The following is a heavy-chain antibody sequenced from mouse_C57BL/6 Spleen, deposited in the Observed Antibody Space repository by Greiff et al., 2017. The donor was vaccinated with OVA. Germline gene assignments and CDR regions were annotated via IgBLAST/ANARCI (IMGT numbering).Heavy chain of an antibody. J-gene: IGHJ2*01. CDR3: ARRGTAQAYFDY. CDR1: GYTFTSYW. D-gene: IGHD3-2*02. CDR2: IDPSDSET. V-gene: IGHV1-52*01. Sequence: QVQLKQPGAELVRPGSSVKLSCKASGYTFTSYWMHWVKQRPIQGLEWIGNIDPSDSETHYNQKFKDKATLTVDKSSSTAYMQLSSLTSEDSAVYYCARRGTAQAYFDYWGQGTTLTVSS.